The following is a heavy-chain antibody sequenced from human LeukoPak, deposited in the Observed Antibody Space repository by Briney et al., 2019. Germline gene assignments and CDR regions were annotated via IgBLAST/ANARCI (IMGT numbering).Heavy chain of an antibody. V-gene: IGHV3-11*04. D-gene: IGHD5-12*01. J-gene: IGHJ4*02. Sequence: GGSPRLSCAASGFTFSDYYMSWIRQAPGKGLEWVSYISSSGSTIYYADSVKGRFTISRDNAKNSLYLQMNSLRAEDTAVYYCARDAVATMDFDYWGQGTLVTVSS. CDR2: ISSSGSTI. CDR1: GFTFSDYY. CDR3: ARDAVATMDFDY.